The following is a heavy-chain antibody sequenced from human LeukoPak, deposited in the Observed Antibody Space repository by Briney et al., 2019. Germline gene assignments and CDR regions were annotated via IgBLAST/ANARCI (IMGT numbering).Heavy chain of an antibody. CDR2: ISGNGCYK. CDR1: GLSLRSYA. Sequence: GGPVRLFCAASGLSLRSYAMLWVRQAPGKGGEGVSTISGNGCYKYYAHSVKGRFTISRDNSRTTLNLKMHSLRADATTIYWCDFLAIRGYYYDMDVWGQGTTVTVSS. CDR3: DFLAIRGYYYDMDV. J-gene: IGHJ6*02. D-gene: IGHD3-3*01. V-gene: IGHV3-23*01.